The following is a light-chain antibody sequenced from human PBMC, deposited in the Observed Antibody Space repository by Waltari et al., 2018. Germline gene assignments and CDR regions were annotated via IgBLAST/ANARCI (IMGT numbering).Light chain of an antibody. Sequence: DIVLTQSPAILSLSPGERASLSCRASQSVTNYLAWYQQQPGQAPRLLIYDTSNRATGIRARFSGSGFGTDFTLTISSLEPEDFAVYYCQQRRDWPLTFGGGTKVEIK. V-gene: IGKV3-11*01. CDR1: QSVTNY. J-gene: IGKJ4*01. CDR2: DTS. CDR3: QQRRDWPLT.